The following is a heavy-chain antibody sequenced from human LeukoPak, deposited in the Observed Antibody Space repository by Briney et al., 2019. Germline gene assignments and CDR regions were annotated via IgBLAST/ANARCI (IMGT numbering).Heavy chain of an antibody. Sequence: SGGSLRLSCAASGFTLSHYYMTWIRQAPGKGLEWVSAISGSGGSTYYADSVKGRFTISRDNSKNTLYLQMNSLRAEDTAVYYCARSSFSITMIVVVITPFDYWGQGTLVTVSS. D-gene: IGHD3-22*01. CDR2: ISGSGGST. V-gene: IGHV3-23*01. J-gene: IGHJ4*02. CDR1: GFTLSHYY. CDR3: ARSSFSITMIVVVITPFDY.